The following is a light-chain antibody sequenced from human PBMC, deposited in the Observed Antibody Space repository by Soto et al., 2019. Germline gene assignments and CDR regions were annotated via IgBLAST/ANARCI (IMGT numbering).Light chain of an antibody. Sequence: QSVLTQSPSASASPGASVKLTCTLSSGHSSYAIAWHQQQPEKGPRFLMKLNSDGSHNKGDGIPDRFSGSSSGAERYLTISSLQSEDEADYYCQTWGAGFAVFGGGTQLTVL. CDR3: QTWGAGFAV. CDR2: LNSDGSH. J-gene: IGLJ7*01. CDR1: SGHSSYA. V-gene: IGLV4-69*01.